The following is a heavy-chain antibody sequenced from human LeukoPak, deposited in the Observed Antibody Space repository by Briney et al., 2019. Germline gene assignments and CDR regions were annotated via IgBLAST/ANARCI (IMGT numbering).Heavy chain of an antibody. CDR2: INEDEKKQ. J-gene: IGHJ3*02. D-gene: IGHD2-2*01. V-gene: IGHV3-7*01. Sequence: PGGSLRLSCAASGFYFFNYWMTWVRQAPGKGLERVANINEDEKKQFYGDSVKGRFIISRDNAKNSLYLQMDSLRAEDTAVYYCAREVPGAMNAFDIWGQGTMVTVSS. CDR1: GFYFFNYW. CDR3: AREVPGAMNAFDI.